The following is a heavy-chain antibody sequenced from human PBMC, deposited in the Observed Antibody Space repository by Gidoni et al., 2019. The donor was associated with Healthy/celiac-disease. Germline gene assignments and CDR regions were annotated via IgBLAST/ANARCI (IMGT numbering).Heavy chain of an antibody. CDR2: IYYSGST. V-gene: IGHV4-59*01. Sequence: QVQLQESGPGLVKPSETLSLTCTVSGGSISSYYWSWIRQPPGKGLEWIGYIYYSGSTNYNPSLKSRVTISVDTSKNQFSLKLSSVTAADTAVYYCARSFYIAAAGLDIWGQGTMVTVSS. CDR1: GGSISSYY. CDR3: ARSFYIAAAGLDI. J-gene: IGHJ3*02. D-gene: IGHD6-13*01.